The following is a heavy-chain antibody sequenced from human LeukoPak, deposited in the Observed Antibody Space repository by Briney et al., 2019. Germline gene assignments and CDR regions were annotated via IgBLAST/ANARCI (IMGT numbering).Heavy chain of an antibody. CDR1: GYTFTGYY. CDR3: ARVEWELLGYFDY. Sequence: VASVTVSCKASGYTFTGYYMHWVRQAPGQGLEWMGWINPNSGGTNYAQKFQGRVTMTRDTSISTAYMELSRLRSDDTAVYYCARVEWELLGYFDYWGQGTLVTVSS. D-gene: IGHD1-26*01. J-gene: IGHJ4*02. CDR2: INPNSGGT. V-gene: IGHV1-2*02.